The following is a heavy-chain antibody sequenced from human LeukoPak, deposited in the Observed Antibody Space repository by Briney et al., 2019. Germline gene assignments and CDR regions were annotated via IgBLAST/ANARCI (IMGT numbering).Heavy chain of an antibody. D-gene: IGHD5-24*01. CDR3: ARTVEMASFFDY. V-gene: IGHV1-46*01. J-gene: IGHJ4*02. Sequence: ASVKVSFKASAYTFTRYFIHWVRQAPGQGLEWMGIINPSGGSTTYAQKFQGRVTLTRDTSTSTVYMEMSGLRSEDTAVYYCARTVEMASFFDYWGQGTLVTVSS. CDR2: INPSGGST. CDR1: AYTFTRYF.